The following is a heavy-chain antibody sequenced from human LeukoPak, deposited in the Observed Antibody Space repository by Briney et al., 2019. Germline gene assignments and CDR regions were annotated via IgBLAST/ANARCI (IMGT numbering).Heavy chain of an antibody. CDR3: ARETGINYYDSSGFDY. J-gene: IGHJ4*02. D-gene: IGHD3-22*01. Sequence: SETLSLTCRVSGDSISSHFWSWIRQPPGKGLEWIGYMSYSGGTKYNPALKNRGTISVDTSKNQFSLKLTSVTAADTAVYYCARETGINYYDSSGFDYWGQGTLVTVSS. CDR1: GDSISSHF. CDR2: MSYSGGT. V-gene: IGHV4-59*11.